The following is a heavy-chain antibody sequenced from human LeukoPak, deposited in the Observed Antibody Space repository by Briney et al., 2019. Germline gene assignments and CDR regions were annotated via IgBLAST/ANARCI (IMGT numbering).Heavy chain of an antibody. CDR1: GGTFSSYA. CDR3: TASLGATTDAFDI. J-gene: IGHJ3*02. Sequence: ASVKVSCKASGGTFSSYAISWVRQAPGQGLEWMGGIIPIFGTANYAQKFQGRVTITTDESTNTAYMELSSLRSEDTAVYYCTASLGATTDAFDIWGQGTMVTVSS. V-gene: IGHV1-69*05. CDR2: IIPIFGTA. D-gene: IGHD1-26*01.